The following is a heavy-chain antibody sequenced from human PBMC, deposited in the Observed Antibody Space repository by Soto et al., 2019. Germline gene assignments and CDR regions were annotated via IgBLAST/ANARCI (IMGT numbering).Heavy chain of an antibody. CDR3: ARIWGIADHDS. V-gene: IGHV1-69*12. CDR2: VIPILGKP. D-gene: IGHD6-13*01. CDR1: GDSFKTYS. J-gene: IGHJ5*01. Sequence: QVQLVQSGAEVKKPGSSVKVSCKSSGDSFKTYSVSGVRQAPGQGLEWMGGVIPILGKPMYAQKFQYRVTITADESTCTVLMELTSLMSDDTAVYYCARIWGIADHDSWGQGTRVTVSS.